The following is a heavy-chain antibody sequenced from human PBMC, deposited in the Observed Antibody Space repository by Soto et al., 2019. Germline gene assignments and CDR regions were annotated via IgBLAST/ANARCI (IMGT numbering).Heavy chain of an antibody. CDR1: CGSSNSAGDC. V-gene: IGHV4-30-2*06. J-gene: IGHJ4*02. Sequence: TLSLRSSVSCGSSNSAGDCSGWVRRSPGKGREWIGYNFXSGSRYYNPSLQSRVTISVDRSKAKFYLTLTSVTAEDTAVYFCARALYYDGCFDLRGVRTPVTVSS. D-gene: IGHD3-16*01. CDR3: ARALYYDGCFDL. CDR2: NFXSGSR.